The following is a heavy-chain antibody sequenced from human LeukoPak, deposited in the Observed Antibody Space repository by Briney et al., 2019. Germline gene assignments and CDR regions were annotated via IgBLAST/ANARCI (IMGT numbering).Heavy chain of an antibody. CDR2: IFHGGST. J-gene: IGHJ6*02. V-gene: IGHV4-30-2*01. Sequence: SQTLSLTCAVSGASVSSVYYAWSWIRQPPGKGLEWIGYIFHGGSTSYTPSLESRVTISLDSSKNQFSLELSSVTAADTAVYYCARGRSDCSGAYCYFQFYYFYGIDVWGQGTTVTVSS. D-gene: IGHD2-15*01. CDR3: ARGRSDCSGAYCYFQFYYFYGIDV. CDR1: GASVSSVYYA.